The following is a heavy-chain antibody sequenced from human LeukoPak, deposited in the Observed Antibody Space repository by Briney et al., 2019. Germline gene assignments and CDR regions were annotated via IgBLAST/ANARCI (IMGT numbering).Heavy chain of an antibody. Sequence: SETLSLTCTVSGGSISSSSYYWGWIRQPPGKGLEWIGYIYYSGSTNYNPSLKSRVTISVDTSKNQFSLKLSSVTAADTAVYYCARVGIRGKREKFLDYWGQGTLVTVSS. CDR2: IYYSGST. D-gene: IGHD1-26*01. J-gene: IGHJ4*02. V-gene: IGHV4-61*05. CDR3: ARVGIRGKREKFLDY. CDR1: GGSISSSSYY.